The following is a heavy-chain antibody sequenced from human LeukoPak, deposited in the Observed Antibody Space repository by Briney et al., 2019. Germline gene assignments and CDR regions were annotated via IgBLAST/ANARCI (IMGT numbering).Heavy chain of an antibody. J-gene: IGHJ6*04. CDR1: GFTFSSYW. CDR3: ARVAVGYYGSGSPLHYYYGMDV. CDR2: IKQDGSEK. Sequence: GGSLRLSCAASGFTFSSYWISWVRQAPGKGWEWVANIKQDGSEKYYVDSVKGRFTISRDNAKNSLYLQMNSLRVEDTAVYYCARVAVGYYGSGSPLHYYYGMDVWGKGTTVTVSS. V-gene: IGHV3-7*03. D-gene: IGHD3-10*01.